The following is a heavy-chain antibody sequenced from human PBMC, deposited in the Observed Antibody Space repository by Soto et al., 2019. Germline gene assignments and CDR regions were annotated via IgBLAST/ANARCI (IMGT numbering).Heavy chain of an antibody. CDR2: TGGSGDT. Sequence: EVQLLESGGGLVQPGGSLRLSCAGSRFTLRNYVVNWVRQAPGKGLEWASTTGGSGDTYYPDSVKGRFTISRDNSKNTVYLEMITLRAEDTAVYYCATSGHCGGLRCSSFDMWGQGTVVTVSS. CDR3: ATSGHCGGLRCSSFDM. J-gene: IGHJ3*02. D-gene: IGHD2-21*01. V-gene: IGHV3-23*01. CDR1: RFTLRNYV.